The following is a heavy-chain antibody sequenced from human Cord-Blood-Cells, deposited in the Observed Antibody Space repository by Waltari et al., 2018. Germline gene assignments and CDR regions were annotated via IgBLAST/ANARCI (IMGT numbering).Heavy chain of an antibody. CDR1: GYTFTGYY. CDR3: ARDLRSSSSSGWYFDL. CDR2: INPNSGGT. Sequence: QVQLVQSGAEVKKPGASVKVSCKASGYTFTGYYMHWVRQAPGQGLEWMGWINPNSGGTNYAQKFQGRGTMTRDTSISTAYMELSRLGSDDTAVYYCARDLRSSSSSGWYFDLWGRGTLVTVSS. V-gene: IGHV1-2*02. J-gene: IGHJ2*01. D-gene: IGHD6-6*01.